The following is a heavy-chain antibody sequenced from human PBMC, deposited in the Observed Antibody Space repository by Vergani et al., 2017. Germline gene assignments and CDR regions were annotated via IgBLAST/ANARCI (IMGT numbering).Heavy chain of an antibody. Sequence: QVQLQQWGAGLLKPSETLSLTSAVYGGSFSGYYWSWIRQPPGKGLEWIGEINHSGSTNYNPSLKSRVTISVDTSKNQFSLKLSSVTAADTAVYYCARGLRSSSWYELWGQGTLVTVSS. CDR2: INHSGST. D-gene: IGHD6-13*01. CDR3: ARGLRSSSWYEL. V-gene: IGHV4-34*01. CDR1: GGSFSGYY. J-gene: IGHJ4*02.